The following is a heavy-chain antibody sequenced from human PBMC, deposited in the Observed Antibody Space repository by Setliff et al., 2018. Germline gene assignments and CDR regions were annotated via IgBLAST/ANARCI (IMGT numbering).Heavy chain of an antibody. V-gene: IGHV4-31*09. Sequence: SETLSLTCTVSGGSFSSGGYYWNWIRQHPGKGLEWIGYIYYSGTTYSNPTLKSRVTISIDKSNNQFSLKMTSMTAADTAVYYCAEGGGRYHSDSWGQGILVTVSS. J-gene: IGHJ4*02. D-gene: IGHD1-1*01. CDR1: GGSFSSGGYY. CDR2: IYYSGTT. CDR3: AEGGGRYHSDS.